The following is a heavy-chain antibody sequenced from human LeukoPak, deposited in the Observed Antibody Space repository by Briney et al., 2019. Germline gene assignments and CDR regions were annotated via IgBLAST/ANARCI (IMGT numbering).Heavy chain of an antibody. V-gene: IGHV3-43*01. CDR3: AKDIAGRATMALDY. D-gene: IGHD5-12*01. Sequence: AGGSLRLSCAASGFTFDDYTMHWVRQAPGKGLEWVSLISWDGGSTYYADSVKGRFTISRDNSKNSLYLQMNSLRTEDTALYYCAKDIAGRATMALDYWGQGTLVTVSS. J-gene: IGHJ4*02. CDR1: GFTFDDYT. CDR2: ISWDGGST.